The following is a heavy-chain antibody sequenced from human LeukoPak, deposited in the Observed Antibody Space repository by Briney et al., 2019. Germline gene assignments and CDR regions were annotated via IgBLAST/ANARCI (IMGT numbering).Heavy chain of an antibody. CDR2: IKQDRSEK. V-gene: IGHV3-7*01. J-gene: IGHJ4*02. Sequence: PGGSLRLSCAASGFTFSSYWMSWVRQAPGKGLEWVANIKQDRSEKYYVDSVKGRFTISRDNAKNSLYLQMNSPRAEDTAVYYCARDELPVDTAMALDYWGQGTLVTVSS. CDR1: GFTFSSYW. D-gene: IGHD5-18*01. CDR3: ARDELPVDTAMALDY.